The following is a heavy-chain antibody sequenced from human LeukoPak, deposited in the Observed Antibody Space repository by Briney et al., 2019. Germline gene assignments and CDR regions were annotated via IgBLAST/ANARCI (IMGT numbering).Heavy chain of an antibody. D-gene: IGHD3-22*01. J-gene: IGHJ3*02. CDR1: GYTFTGYY. CDR2: INPNSGGT. Sequence: GASVKVSCKASGYTFTGYYVHWVRQAPGQGPEWMGWINPNSGGTNYAQKFQGRVTMTRDTSISTAYMELSRLRSDDTAVYYCARVQGWLYAFDIWGQGTMVTVSS. V-gene: IGHV1-2*02. CDR3: ARVQGWLYAFDI.